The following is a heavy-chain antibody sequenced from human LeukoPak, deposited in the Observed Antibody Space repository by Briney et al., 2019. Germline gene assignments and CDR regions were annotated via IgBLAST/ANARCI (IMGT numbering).Heavy chain of an antibody. CDR1: GGTFSSYA. CDR2: TIPIFGKA. D-gene: IGHD5-12*01. V-gene: IGHV1-69*06. J-gene: IGHJ3*02. Sequence: SVKASWKASGGTFSSYAISWVRQAGGQGIEWKGGTIPIFGKANYAQKFEGRVTITADKSTSTGYMELSSLRSEDTAVYYCATVGGGEIRKERLNDAFDIWGQGTMVTVSS. CDR3: ATVGGGEIRKERLNDAFDI.